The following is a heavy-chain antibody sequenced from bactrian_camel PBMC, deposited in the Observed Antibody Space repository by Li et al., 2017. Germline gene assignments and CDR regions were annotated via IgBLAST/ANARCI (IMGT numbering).Heavy chain of an antibody. Sequence: HVQLVESGGGSVQAGGSLRLSCATSGFRVGVICMAWFRQVLGKDRELVAWRESDGGTHIEPFARGRFGISEDTAENALYLQMNSLKPEDTAMYYCAARDGYCWGGGTFGTLSIRTYAYWGQGTQVTVS. CDR3: AARDGYCWGGGTFGTLSIRTYAY. CDR2: RESDGGT. D-gene: IGHD3*01. CDR1: GFRVGVIC. J-gene: IGHJ4*01. V-gene: IGHV3S55*01.